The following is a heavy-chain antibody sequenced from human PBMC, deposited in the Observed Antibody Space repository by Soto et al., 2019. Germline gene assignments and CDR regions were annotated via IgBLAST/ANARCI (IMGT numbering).Heavy chain of an antibody. V-gene: IGHV3-30-3*01. CDR3: ARGLYGMDV. CDR1: GFTFSSYA. CDR2: ISYDGSNK. J-gene: IGHJ6*02. Sequence: QVQLVESGGGVVQPGRSLRLSCAASGFTFSSYAMHWVRQAPGKGLEWVAVISYDGSNKYYADSVKGRFTIPRDNSKNTLYLQMNSLRAEDTAVYYCARGLYGMDVWGLGTTVTVSS.